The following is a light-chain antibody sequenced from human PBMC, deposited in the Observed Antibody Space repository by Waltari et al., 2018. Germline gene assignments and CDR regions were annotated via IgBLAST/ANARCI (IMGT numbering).Light chain of an antibody. J-gene: IGLJ2*01. Sequence: QSALTQPPSASGAPGQSVSIPCTGASSDIGHYNYVSWYQQHSGKAPRLMIFDVTERPSGVPDRFSGSKSGNTASLTVSGLQAGDEAHYYCCSYAGNNTFVFGGGTKLTVL. CDR1: SSDIGHYNY. CDR3: CSYAGNNTFV. CDR2: DVT. V-gene: IGLV2-8*01.